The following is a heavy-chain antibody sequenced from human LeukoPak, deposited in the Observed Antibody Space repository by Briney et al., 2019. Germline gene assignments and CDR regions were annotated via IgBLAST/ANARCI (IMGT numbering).Heavy chain of an antibody. CDR1: GYTLTELS. CDR3: ATGYYGSGRPSDMGY. J-gene: IGHJ4*02. D-gene: IGHD3-10*01. V-gene: IGHV1-24*01. Sequence: ASVKVSCKVSGYTLTELSMHWVRQAPGKGLEWMGGFDPEDGETIYAQKFQGRVTMTEDTSTDTAYMELSSLRSEDTAVYYCATGYYGSGRPSDMGYWGREPWSPSPQ. CDR2: FDPEDGET.